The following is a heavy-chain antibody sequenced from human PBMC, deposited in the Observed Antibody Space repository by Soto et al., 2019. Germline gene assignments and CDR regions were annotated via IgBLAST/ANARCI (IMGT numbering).Heavy chain of an antibody. CDR2: ISAYKGNT. CDR1: GYTFTSYG. D-gene: IGHD3-22*01. Sequence: VPGEVSCKASGYTFTSYGISWGRQAPGQGLERMGWISAYKGNTNSAKKPQGRVTMTPDTSTSTAYMELTSLRSDDTAVYYCARGVVIEGYYYYGMDVWG. J-gene: IGHJ6*02. CDR3: ARGVVIEGYYYYGMDV. V-gene: IGHV1-18*04.